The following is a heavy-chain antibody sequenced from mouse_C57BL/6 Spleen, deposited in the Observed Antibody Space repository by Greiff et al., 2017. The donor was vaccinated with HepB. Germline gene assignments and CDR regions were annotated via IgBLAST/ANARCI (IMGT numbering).Heavy chain of an antibody. Sequence: QVQLQQPGAELVKPGASVKMSCKASGYTFTSYWINWVKQRPGQGLEWIGDIYPGSGSTNYNEKFKSKATLTVDNSSSTAYMQLSSLTSEDSAVYYCARMVTTDYWGQGTTLTVSS. CDR3: ARMVTTDY. CDR2: IYPGSGST. CDR1: GYTFTSYW. J-gene: IGHJ2*01. D-gene: IGHD2-2*01. V-gene: IGHV1-55*01.